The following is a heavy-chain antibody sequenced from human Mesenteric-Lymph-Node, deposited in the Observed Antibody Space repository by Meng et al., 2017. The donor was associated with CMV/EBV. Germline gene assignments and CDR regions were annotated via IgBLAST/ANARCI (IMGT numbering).Heavy chain of an antibody. CDR3: ARGFRIVLAGTPFEY. Sequence: ASVKVSCKASGYTFTGYYMHWVRQAPGQGLEWMGWINSNSGGTKYAQKFQGRVTMTRDTSISTAYMELSRLRSDDTAVYYCARGFRIVLAGTPFEYWGQGTLVTVSS. CDR2: INSNSGGT. CDR1: GYTFTGYY. J-gene: IGHJ4*02. D-gene: IGHD6-19*01. V-gene: IGHV1-2*02.